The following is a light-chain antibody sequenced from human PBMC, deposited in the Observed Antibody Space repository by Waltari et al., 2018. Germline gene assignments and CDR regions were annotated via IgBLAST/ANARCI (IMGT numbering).Light chain of an antibody. V-gene: IGLV2-14*01. CDR2: EAT. J-gene: IGLJ3*02. Sequence: QSALSQPASVSGSPGQSITISCTGARSDVGGFNYVSWYQQNPGKAPTLLIFEATKRPSGVSIRFSASTSGNTASLTISGLQAEDEADYYCSSYASSNFLVFGGGTKVTVL. CDR3: SSYASSNFLV. CDR1: RSDVGGFNY.